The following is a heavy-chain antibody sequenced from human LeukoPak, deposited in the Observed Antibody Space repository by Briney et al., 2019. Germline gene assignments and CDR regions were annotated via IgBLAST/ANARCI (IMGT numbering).Heavy chain of an antibody. CDR1: GGSVSSYY. V-gene: IGHV4-59*02. CDR3: ARARYAKAWYAFDI. D-gene: IGHD2-2*01. CDR2: LSHSGSS. J-gene: IGHJ3*02. Sequence: SETLSHTCTVSGGSVSSYYWSWIRLPPGRGLEWIAYLSHSGSSDSNPSLTSRVTTLVDTSKNQFSLKLTSVTAADTAVYYCARARYAKAWYAFDIWGHGTMVTVSS.